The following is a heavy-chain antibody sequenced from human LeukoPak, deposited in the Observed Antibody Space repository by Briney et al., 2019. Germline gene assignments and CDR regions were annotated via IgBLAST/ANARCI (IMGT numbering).Heavy chain of an antibody. D-gene: IGHD3-22*01. Sequence: PWGSLRLSCAASGFTFSSYAMNWVRQAPGKGLEWVSGISASGGTTYYADSVQGRFTISRDNSKNTLYVQMNSLRADDTAIYYCVKDSYYYDNSGYYYVKDHWGQGTLVTVSS. J-gene: IGHJ4*02. V-gene: IGHV3-23*01. CDR2: ISASGGTT. CDR1: GFTFSSYA. CDR3: VKDSYYYDNSGYYYVKDH.